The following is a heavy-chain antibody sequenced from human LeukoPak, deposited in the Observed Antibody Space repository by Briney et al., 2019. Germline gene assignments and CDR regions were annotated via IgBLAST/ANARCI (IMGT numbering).Heavy chain of an antibody. Sequence: GGSLRLSCAASGFTFSSYWMHWVRQAPGKGLVWLSRINSDGSSTRYADSVQGRFTISRDNAKNTLHLQMNSLRDEDTAVYYCARRYHSGSYDYWGQGTLVTVSS. CDR3: ARRYHSGSYDY. V-gene: IGHV3-74*01. CDR2: INSDGSST. D-gene: IGHD3-10*01. CDR1: GFTFSSYW. J-gene: IGHJ4*02.